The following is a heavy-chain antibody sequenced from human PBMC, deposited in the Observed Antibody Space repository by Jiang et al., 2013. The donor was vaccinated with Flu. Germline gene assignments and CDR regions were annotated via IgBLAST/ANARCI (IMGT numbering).Heavy chain of an antibody. CDR2: IRVNGEDK. CDR3: ANLYAWSGFHVKVGY. Sequence: VQLLESGGGLVQPGGSLRLSCIASGFTFSNYAMCWVRQDPGKGLEWVSGIRVNGEDKFYADSVNGRFTISRDNSKNALFLQMDSLRAEDTAVYYCANLYAWSGFHVKVGYWARGTLGHRLL. J-gene: IGHJ4*02. V-gene: IGHV3-23*01. D-gene: IGHD3-3*01. CDR1: GFTFSNYA.